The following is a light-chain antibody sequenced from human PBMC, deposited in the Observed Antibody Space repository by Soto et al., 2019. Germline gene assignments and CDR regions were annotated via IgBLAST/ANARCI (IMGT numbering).Light chain of an antibody. CDR3: QQYNNWPRT. CDR1: QSVSST. J-gene: IGKJ1*01. V-gene: IGKV3-15*01. CDR2: GAS. Sequence: EIVMTQSPATRSVSAGERPALSCMASQSVSSTLAWYQQQPGQDPRLLIYGASTRATGIPARFSGSGSGTEFTLTISSLQSEDFAVYYCQQYNNWPRTFGQGTKVDIK.